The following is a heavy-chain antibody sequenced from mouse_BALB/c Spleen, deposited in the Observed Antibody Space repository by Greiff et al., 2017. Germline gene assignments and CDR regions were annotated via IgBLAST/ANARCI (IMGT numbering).Heavy chain of an antibody. CDR2: IYPGSGNT. J-gene: IGHJ3*01. CDR1: GYTFTDYY. Sequence: VQLVESGPELVKPGASVKISCKASGYTFTDYYINWVKQKPGQGLEWIGWIYPGSGNTKYNEKFKGKATLTVDTSSSTAYMQLSSLTSEDTAVYFCARAYYSWFAYWGQGTLVTVSA. D-gene: IGHD1-1*01. V-gene: IGHV1-84*02. CDR3: ARAYYSWFAY.